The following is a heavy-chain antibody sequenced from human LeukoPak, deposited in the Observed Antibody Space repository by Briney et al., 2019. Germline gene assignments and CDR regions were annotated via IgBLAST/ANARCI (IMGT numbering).Heavy chain of an antibody. D-gene: IGHD3-3*01. V-gene: IGHV3-7*01. CDR2: IKQDGSEK. Sequence: GGSLRLSCAASGFTFSSYWMSWVRQAPGKGLEWVANIKQDGSEKYYVDSVKGRFTISRDNAKNSLYLQMNSLRAEDTAVYYCARASFLKDYYYMDVWGKGTTVTVSS. CDR1: GFTFSSYW. CDR3: ARASFLKDYYYMDV. J-gene: IGHJ6*03.